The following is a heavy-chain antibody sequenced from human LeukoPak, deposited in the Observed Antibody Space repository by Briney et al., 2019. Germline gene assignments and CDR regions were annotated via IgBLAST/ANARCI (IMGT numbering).Heavy chain of an antibody. D-gene: IGHD3-10*01. CDR3: AREWFRVDS. V-gene: IGHV4-38-2*02. CDR1: GYSISSGYY. CDR2: IYHSGST. Sequence: PSETLSLTCAVSGYSISSGYYWGWIRQPPGKGLEWIGSIYHSGSTYYNPSLKSRVTISVDTSKNQFSLKLSSVTAADTAVYYCAREWFRVDSWGQGTLVTVSA. J-gene: IGHJ4*02.